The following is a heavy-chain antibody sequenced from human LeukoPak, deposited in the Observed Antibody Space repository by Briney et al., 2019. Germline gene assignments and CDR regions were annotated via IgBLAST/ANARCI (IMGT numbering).Heavy chain of an antibody. D-gene: IGHD3-9*01. CDR3: ARGEYDILTGYYIWFAY. Sequence: GASVKVSCKASGYTFTSYDINWVRQATGQGLEWMGWMNPNSGNTGYAQKFQGRVTITRNTSISTAYMELSSLRSEDTAVYYCARGEYDILTGYYIWFAYWGQGTLVTVSS. J-gene: IGHJ4*02. V-gene: IGHV1-8*03. CDR1: GYTFTSYD. CDR2: MNPNSGNT.